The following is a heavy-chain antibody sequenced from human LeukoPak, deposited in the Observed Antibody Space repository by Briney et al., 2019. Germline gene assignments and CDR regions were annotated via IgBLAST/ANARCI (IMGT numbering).Heavy chain of an antibody. D-gene: IGHD3-16*01. CDR1: GGSVSDYY. CDR2: IYHTGST. V-gene: IGHV4-59*02. J-gene: IGHJ4*02. CDR3: ARDNDSRDPPHFDY. Sequence: SETLSLTCTISGGSVSDYYWSWIRQSPGKGLEWIGYIYHTGSTSYSPSLKSRVTISADTSQNQFSLKLSSVTAADTAVYYCARDNDSRDPPHFDYWGQGTLVTVSS.